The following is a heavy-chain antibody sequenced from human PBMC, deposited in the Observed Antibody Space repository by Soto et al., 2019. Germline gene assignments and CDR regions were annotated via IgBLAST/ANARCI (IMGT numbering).Heavy chain of an antibody. CDR1: GFTFSRYG. CDR3: APGGGSGYYYAY. Sequence: PGGSLRLSCAASGFTFSRYGMHWVRQAPGKGLEGVAVIWYDGSNKYYADSVKGRFTISRDNSKNTLYLQINRLRAEDTAVYYCAPGGGSGYYYAYWGQGTLVTVPS. J-gene: IGHJ4*02. V-gene: IGHV3-33*01. D-gene: IGHD3-22*01. CDR2: IWYDGSNK.